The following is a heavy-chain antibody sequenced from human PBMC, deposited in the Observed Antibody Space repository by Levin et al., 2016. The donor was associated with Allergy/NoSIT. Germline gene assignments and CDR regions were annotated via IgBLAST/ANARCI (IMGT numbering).Heavy chain of an antibody. CDR2: IKQDGSEK. J-gene: IGHJ6*02. V-gene: IGHV3-7*03. D-gene: IGHD4-11*01. CDR1: GFTFSSHW. Sequence: GGSLRLSCAASGFTFSSHWMSWVRQAPGKGLEWVANIKQDGSEKYYVDSVKGRFTISRDNAKNSLYLQMNSLRAEDTAVYYCARDLDYRKYYYYYYGMDVWGQGTTVTVSS. CDR3: ARDLDYRKYYYYYYGMDV.